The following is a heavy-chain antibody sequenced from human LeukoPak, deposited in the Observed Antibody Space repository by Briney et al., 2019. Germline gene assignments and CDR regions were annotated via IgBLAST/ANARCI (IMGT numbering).Heavy chain of an antibody. CDR3: ARVRDGYNYAVDY. D-gene: IGHD5-24*01. Sequence: PGGSLRLSCAASGFTFNNYGMNWVRQAPGKGLEWVSSISSSSSYIYYADSVKGRFTISRDNAKNSLYLQMNSLRAEDTAVYYCARVRDGYNYAVDYWGQGTLVTVSS. CDR1: GFTFNNYG. J-gene: IGHJ4*02. CDR2: ISSSSSYI. V-gene: IGHV3-21*01.